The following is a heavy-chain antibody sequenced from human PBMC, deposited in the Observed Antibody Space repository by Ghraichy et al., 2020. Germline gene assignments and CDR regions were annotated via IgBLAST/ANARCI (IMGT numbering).Heavy chain of an antibody. D-gene: IGHD4-23*01. CDR1: GGSISSGGYY. J-gene: IGHJ6*02. Sequence: SLNISCTVSGGSISSGGYYWSWIRQHPGKGLEWIGYIYYSGSTYYNPSLKSRVTISVDTSKNQFSLKLSSVTAADTAVYYCARGGRGVVTLYYYYYYGMDVWGQGTTVTVSS. CDR2: IYYSGST. V-gene: IGHV4-31*03. CDR3: ARGGRGVVTLYYYYYYGMDV.